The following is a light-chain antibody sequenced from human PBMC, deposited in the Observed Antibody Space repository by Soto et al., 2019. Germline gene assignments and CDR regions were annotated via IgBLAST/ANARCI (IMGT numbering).Light chain of an antibody. CDR3: QHYGTYSWT. CDR2: HAS. Sequence: IKVTVSPSTLSGYIKNRVAITCRASQSISNWVAWYQQKPGKAPKLLIYHASTLESRVPSRFSGSGSGSEFTLTICTVQPDDFATYFCQHYGTYSWTFGQGTKVDIK. J-gene: IGKJ1*01. CDR1: QSISNW. V-gene: IGKV1-5*01.